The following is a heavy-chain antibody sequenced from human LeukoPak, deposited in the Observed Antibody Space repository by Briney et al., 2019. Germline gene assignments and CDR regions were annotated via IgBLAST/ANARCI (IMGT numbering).Heavy chain of an antibody. CDR2: INHSGST. V-gene: IGHV4-34*01. CDR1: GGSFSGYY. Sequence: SETLSLTCAVYGGSFSGYYWSWIRQPPGKGLEWIGEINHSGSTNYNPSLKSRVTISVDTSKNQFSLKLSSVTAADTAVYYCAGTYSGYALENYYFDYWGQGTLVTVSS. D-gene: IGHD5-12*01. J-gene: IGHJ4*02. CDR3: AGTYSGYALENYYFDY.